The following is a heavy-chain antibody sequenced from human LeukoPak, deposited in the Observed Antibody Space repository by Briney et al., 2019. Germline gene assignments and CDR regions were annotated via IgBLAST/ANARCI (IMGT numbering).Heavy chain of an antibody. V-gene: IGHV4-34*01. D-gene: IGHD3-10*01. CDR1: GGSFSGYY. Sequence: PSETLSLTCAVYGGSFSGYYWSWIRQPPGKGLEWIGEINHSGSTNYNPSLKSRVTISVDTSKNQFSLKLSSVTAADTAVYYCARIRRGAMVRGATSVVFDYWGQGTLVTVSS. CDR2: INHSGST. CDR3: ARIRRGAMVRGATSVVFDY. J-gene: IGHJ4*02.